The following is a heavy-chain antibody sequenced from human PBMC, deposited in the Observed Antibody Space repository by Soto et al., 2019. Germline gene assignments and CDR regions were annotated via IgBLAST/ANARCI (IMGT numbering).Heavy chain of an antibody. Sequence: QVQLVESGGGVVQPGRSLRLSCAASGFTFSSYGMHWVRQAPGKGLEWVAVIWFDGTNKYYADSVKGRFTISRDQSKNTLYLQMDKLRAEDTAVYYCARSNCGSGDFAFSNDGLDIWVQGTMRTGSS. J-gene: IGHJ3*02. D-gene: IGHD3-3*02. CDR2: IWFDGTNK. CDR3: ARSNCGSGDFAFSNDGLDI. V-gene: IGHV3-33*01. CDR1: GFTFSSYG.